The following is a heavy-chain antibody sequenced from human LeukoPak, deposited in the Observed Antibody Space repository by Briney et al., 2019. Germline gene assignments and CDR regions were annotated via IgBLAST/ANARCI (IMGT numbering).Heavy chain of an antibody. Sequence: GGSLRLSCAASGFTFSNYWMHWIRQVPGKGLVWVSHIKYDGSAANYADSVKGRFTISRDNAKNTLYLQMNSLRAEDTAVYYCVSGSLQSGYNFDYWGQGALVTVSS. CDR2: IKYDGSAA. J-gene: IGHJ4*02. CDR1: GFTFSNYW. V-gene: IGHV3-74*01. D-gene: IGHD3-3*01. CDR3: VSGSLQSGYNFDY.